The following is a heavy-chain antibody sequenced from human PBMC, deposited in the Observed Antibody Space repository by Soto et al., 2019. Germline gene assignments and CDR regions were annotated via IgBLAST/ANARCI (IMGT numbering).Heavy chain of an antibody. J-gene: IGHJ4*02. CDR1: GYTFTGYY. CDR3: AAEDYYDSSGGY. Sequence: ASVKVSCKASGYTFTGYYMHWVRQAPGQGLEWMGWINPNSGGTNYAQKFQGWVTMTRDTSISTAYMELSSLRSEDTAVYYCAAEDYYDSSGGYWGQGTPVTVSS. D-gene: IGHD3-22*01. CDR2: INPNSGGT. V-gene: IGHV1-2*04.